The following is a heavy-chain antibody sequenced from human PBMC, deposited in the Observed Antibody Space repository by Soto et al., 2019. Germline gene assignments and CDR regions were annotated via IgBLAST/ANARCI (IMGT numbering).Heavy chain of an antibody. V-gene: IGHV5-51*01. CDR3: ARIGGEYYYDMDG. CDR2: INPGDSDT. Sequence: PGGSLKISCKGSGYTLTGYWIGWVRQMPGKGLEWMGIINPGDSDTRYSPSFQGQVTISVDKSIGTAYLRWSSLKASDTAIYYCARIGGEYYYDMDGWCQGTKVTVS. J-gene: IGHJ6*02. D-gene: IGHD3-16*01. CDR1: GYTLTGYW.